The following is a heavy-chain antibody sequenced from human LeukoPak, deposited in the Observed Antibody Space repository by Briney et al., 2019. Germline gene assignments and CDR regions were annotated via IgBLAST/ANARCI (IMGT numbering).Heavy chain of an antibody. V-gene: IGHV3-64*01. CDR3: ARGGQSKYDSSGYLNYFDY. D-gene: IGHD3-22*01. CDR1: GFTFSSYV. J-gene: IGHJ4*02. CDR2: ISSNGGST. Sequence: GGSLRLSCAACGFTFSSYVMYWVRQAPGKGLEYVSSISSNGGSTYYANSVKGRFTISRDNSKNTLYLQMGSLRAEDMAVYYCARGGQSKYDSSGYLNYFDYWGQGTLVTVSS.